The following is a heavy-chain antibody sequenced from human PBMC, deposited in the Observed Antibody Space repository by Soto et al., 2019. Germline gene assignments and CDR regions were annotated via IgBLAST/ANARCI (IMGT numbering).Heavy chain of an antibody. CDR2: IYYSGTT. V-gene: IGHV4-39*01. D-gene: IGHD6-25*01. J-gene: IGHJ6*03. Sequence: PSETLSLTCTVSDGSISSSSYYWGWIRQPPGKGLEWIGTIYYSGTTYNNPSLKSRVTMSVDTSKNQFSLKLSSVTAADTAVYYCATQRSYYYMDVWGKGTTVTVSS. CDR3: ATQRSYYYMDV. CDR1: DGSISSSSYY.